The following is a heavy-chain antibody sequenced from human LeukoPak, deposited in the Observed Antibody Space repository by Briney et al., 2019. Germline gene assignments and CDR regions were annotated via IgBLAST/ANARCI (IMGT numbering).Heavy chain of an antibody. V-gene: IGHV3-23*01. J-gene: IGHJ3*02. D-gene: IGHD1-14*01. CDR2: VSGSDGRT. CDR3: ARDPTRTIAFDI. Sequence: GGPLRLSCAASGFTFSSYAMSWVRQAPGKGLEWVSAVSGSDGRTYYADFVKGRFTISRDNSKKTLYLQMNSLRAEDTAVYYCARDPTRTIAFDIWGQGTMVTVSS. CDR1: GFTFSSYA.